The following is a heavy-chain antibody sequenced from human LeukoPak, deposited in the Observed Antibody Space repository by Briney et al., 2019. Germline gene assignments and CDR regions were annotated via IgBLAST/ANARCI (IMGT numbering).Heavy chain of an antibody. CDR3: ANFWSGPSGAFDI. Sequence: PGRSLRLSCAASGFTFSSYAMHWVRQAPGKGLEWVAVISYDGSNKYYADSVKGRFTISRDNSKNTLYLQMNSLRAEDTAVYYCANFWSGPSGAFDIWGQGTMVTVSS. CDR1: GFTFSSYA. D-gene: IGHD3-3*01. V-gene: IGHV3-30-3*01. CDR2: ISYDGSNK. J-gene: IGHJ3*02.